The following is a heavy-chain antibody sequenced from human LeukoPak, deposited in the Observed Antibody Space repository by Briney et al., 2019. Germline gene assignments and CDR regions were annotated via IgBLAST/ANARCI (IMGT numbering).Heavy chain of an antibody. CDR1: GFTFSSYG. Sequence: GGSLRLSCAASGFTFSSYGMHWVRQAPGKGPEWVAVIWFDGGNKYYADSVKGRFTVSRDNSKNTLYLQMNSLRAEDTAVYYCAKDRDFWSGKAFDYWGQGTLVTVSS. CDR3: AKDRDFWSGKAFDY. J-gene: IGHJ4*02. D-gene: IGHD3-3*01. CDR2: IWFDGGNK. V-gene: IGHV3-33*06.